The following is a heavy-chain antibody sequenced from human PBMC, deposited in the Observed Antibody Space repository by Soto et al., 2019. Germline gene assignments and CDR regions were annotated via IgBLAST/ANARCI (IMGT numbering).Heavy chain of an antibody. CDR2: IFYSGST. V-gene: IGHV4-59*02. CDR3: ARVFPSYCGGDCSYFDS. J-gene: IGHJ4*02. Sequence: SETLSLTCTVSGGSVNSYYWSWIRQPPGKGLEWIGYIFYSGSTKSNPSLKSRVTMSVDMFKNQFSLRLTSVTAADTAVYYCARVFPSYCGGDCSYFDSWGQGTLVTVSS. D-gene: IGHD2-21*02. CDR1: GGSVNSYY.